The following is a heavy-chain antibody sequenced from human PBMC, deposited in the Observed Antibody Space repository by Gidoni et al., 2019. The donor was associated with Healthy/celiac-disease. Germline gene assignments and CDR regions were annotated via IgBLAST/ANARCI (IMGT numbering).Heavy chain of an antibody. V-gene: IGHV3-11*01. D-gene: IGHD2-21*01. CDR2: ISSSGSTI. CDR1: RFTFSDYY. Sequence: HVQLVEYRGGLIKPGRSLRLSCAASRFTFSDYYMGWIRQAPGKGRECVSFISSSGSTIYYADSGKGRFTISRDNAKISLYLQMNSLRAEDTAVYYCARFDGEGQYNWFDPWGQGTL. CDR3: ARFDGEGQYNWFDP. J-gene: IGHJ5*02.